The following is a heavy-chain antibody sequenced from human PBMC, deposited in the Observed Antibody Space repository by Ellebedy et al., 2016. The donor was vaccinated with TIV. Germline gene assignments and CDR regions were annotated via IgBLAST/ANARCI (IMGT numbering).Heavy chain of an antibody. J-gene: IGHJ4*02. CDR2: ISRNSGSI. V-gene: IGHV3-9*01. CDR1: GFTFDDYA. Sequence: GGSLRLXXAASGFTFDDYAMHWVRQAPGRGLEWVSHISRNSGSIDYADSVKGRFTISRDNSKNTLYLQMNSLRAEDTAVYYCANGAVGGWGQGTLVTVSS. D-gene: IGHD3-3*01. CDR3: ANGAVGG.